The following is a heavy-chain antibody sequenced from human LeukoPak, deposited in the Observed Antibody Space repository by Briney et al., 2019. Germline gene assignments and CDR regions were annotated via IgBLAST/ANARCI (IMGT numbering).Heavy chain of an antibody. D-gene: IGHD5/OR15-5a*01. V-gene: IGHV3-33*01. CDR2: IWYDGSTK. J-gene: IGHJ5*02. Sequence: RGSLRLSCAASGFTFSSYGMHWVRQAPGKGLEWVAVIWYDGSTKYYADSVKGRFTISRDNSKNTLYLQMNSLRAEDTAVYYCARGTSVVGWLDHWGEGTRVPVSS. CDR3: ARGTSVVGWLDH. CDR1: GFTFSSYG.